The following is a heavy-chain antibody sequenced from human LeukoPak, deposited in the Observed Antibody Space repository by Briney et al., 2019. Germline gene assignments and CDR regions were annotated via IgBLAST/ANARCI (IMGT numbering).Heavy chain of an antibody. Sequence: GGSLRLSCAASGFTFSNAWMSWVRQAPGKGLEWVGRIKSKTDGGTTDYAARVKGRLTIPRDDSKNTLYLQMNSLKTEDTAVYYCTTLRLGELSFNYYFDYWGQGTLVTVSS. V-gene: IGHV3-15*01. CDR3: TTLRLGELSFNYYFDY. CDR2: IKSKTDGGTT. D-gene: IGHD3-16*02. J-gene: IGHJ4*02. CDR1: GFTFSNAW.